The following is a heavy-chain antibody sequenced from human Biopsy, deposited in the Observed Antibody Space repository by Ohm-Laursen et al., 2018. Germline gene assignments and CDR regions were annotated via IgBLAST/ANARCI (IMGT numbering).Heavy chain of an antibody. Sequence: SLRLSCAASGFIFKSYGMHWVRQAPGKGLEGVALIWYDGSDQYYADSVKGRFTISRDNSKNTVYLQMNSLRAEDTAVYYCARDRREHYQFDSWGQGTRVTVSS. CDR1: GFIFKSYG. J-gene: IGHJ4*02. D-gene: IGHD1-26*01. CDR2: IWYDGSDQ. CDR3: ARDRREHYQFDS. V-gene: IGHV3-33*01.